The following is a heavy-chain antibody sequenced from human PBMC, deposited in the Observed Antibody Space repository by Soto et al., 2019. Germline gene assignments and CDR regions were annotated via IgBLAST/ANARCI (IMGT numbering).Heavy chain of an antibody. V-gene: IGHV4-59*01. CDR2: IYYSGST. Sequence: SETLSLTCTVSGGCISSYYWSWIRQPPGKGLEWIGYIYYSGSTNYNPSLKSRVTISVDTSKNQFSLKLSSVTAADTAVYYCARVALWFGEGPATWFDPWGQGSLVIVS. J-gene: IGHJ5*02. CDR1: GGCISSYY. CDR3: ARVALWFGEGPATWFDP. D-gene: IGHD3-10*01.